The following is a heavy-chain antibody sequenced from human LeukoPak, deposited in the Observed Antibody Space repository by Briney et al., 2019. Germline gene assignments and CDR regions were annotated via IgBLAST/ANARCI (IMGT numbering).Heavy chain of an antibody. Sequence: SETLSLTCTVSGASLNTYSWTWVRQPPGKGLEYFGYASDSGTTNYNPSLKSRVTVSVGRSKSQFSLRVTSVSAADTAVYYCARGRDRGNYYYMDVWGKGTTVIVSS. CDR2: ASDSGTT. CDR1: GASLNTYS. V-gene: IGHV4-59*01. J-gene: IGHJ6*03. D-gene: IGHD3-10*01. CDR3: ARGRDRGNYYYMDV.